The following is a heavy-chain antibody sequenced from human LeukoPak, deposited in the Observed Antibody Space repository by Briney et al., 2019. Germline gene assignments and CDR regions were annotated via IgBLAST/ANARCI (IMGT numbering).Heavy chain of an antibody. D-gene: IGHD1-26*01. V-gene: IGHV3-53*01. CDR1: GFTVSSNS. CDR2: IYSDNT. J-gene: IGHJ5*02. Sequence: GGSLRLSCTVSGFTVSSNSMSWVRQAPGKGLEWVSFIYSDNTHYSDSVKGRFTISRDNSKNTLYLQMNSLRAEDTAVYYCAKGAKRVVGATTHWFDPWGQGTLVTVSS. CDR3: AKGAKRVVGATTHWFDP.